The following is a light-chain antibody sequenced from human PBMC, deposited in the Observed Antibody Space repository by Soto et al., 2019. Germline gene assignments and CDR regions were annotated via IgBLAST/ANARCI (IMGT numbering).Light chain of an antibody. J-gene: IGKJ1*01. CDR2: GIS. V-gene: IGKV3-20*01. CDR3: PLSGSLLSP. CDR1: QSVSSSY. Sequence: GLSMSAGTLSLSPGERATLSCRASQSVSSSYLAWYQQKPGQAPRLLIFGISTRATGIPARFSGSGSGTDFTLTISRLEPEDCAVYYCPLSGSLLSPFAHGTKVDI.